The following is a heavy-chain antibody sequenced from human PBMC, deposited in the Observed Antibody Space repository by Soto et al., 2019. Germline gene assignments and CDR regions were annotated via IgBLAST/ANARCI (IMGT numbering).Heavy chain of an antibody. J-gene: IGHJ4*02. V-gene: IGHV1-18*04. CDR3: ARSHNYFDA. CDR2: ISTYNGDT. Sequence: QVYLVQSGAEVKKPGASVKVSCKSSGYTFTSYGFSWVRQAPGQGLEWMGWISTYNGDTNYAQKFQGRVTMTTDTSTNTVSMELRSLRSDDTAVYYCARSHNYFDAWGQGTLVTVSS. CDR1: GYTFTSYG.